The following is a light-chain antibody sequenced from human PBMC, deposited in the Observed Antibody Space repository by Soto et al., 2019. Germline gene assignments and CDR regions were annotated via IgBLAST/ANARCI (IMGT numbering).Light chain of an antibody. CDR2: EVS. J-gene: IGLJ1*01. V-gene: IGLV2-14*01. CDR3: SSYTSSSTRGANV. Sequence: QSALTQPASASGSPGQSITISCTGTSSDVGGYNYVSWYQQHPGKAHKLMIYEVSNRPSGVSNRFSGPKSGNTASLTISGLQAGDEADYYCSSYTSSSTRGANVFVTGTTVTVL. CDR1: SSDVGGYNY.